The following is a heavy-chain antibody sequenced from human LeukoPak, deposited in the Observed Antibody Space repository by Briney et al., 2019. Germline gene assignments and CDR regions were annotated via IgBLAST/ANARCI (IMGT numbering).Heavy chain of an antibody. CDR1: GGSISSGGYS. CDR3: ASAHDYYDSSGYYSY. J-gene: IGHJ4*02. CDR2: TYYSGST. D-gene: IGHD3-22*01. V-gene: IGHV4-31*01. Sequence: SQTLSLTCTVSGGSISSGGYSWSWIRQHPGKGLEWIGYTYYSGSTYYNPYLKSLVTISVDTSKNQFSLKLSSVTDADTAVYYCASAHDYYDSSGYYSYWGQGTLVTVSS.